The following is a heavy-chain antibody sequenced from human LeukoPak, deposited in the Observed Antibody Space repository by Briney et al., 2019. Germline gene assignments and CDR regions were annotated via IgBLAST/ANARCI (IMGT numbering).Heavy chain of an antibody. Sequence: GGSLRLSCAVSGFIFDDYAMHWVRQAPGKGLEWVSAISGSGGSTYYADSVKGRFTISRDNSKNTLYLQMNSLRAEDTAVYYCAKDIAAAGSPLDSYYMDVWGKGTTVTVSS. CDR2: ISGSGGST. CDR3: AKDIAAAGSPLDSYYMDV. J-gene: IGHJ6*03. V-gene: IGHV3-23*01. D-gene: IGHD6-13*01. CDR1: GFIFDDYA.